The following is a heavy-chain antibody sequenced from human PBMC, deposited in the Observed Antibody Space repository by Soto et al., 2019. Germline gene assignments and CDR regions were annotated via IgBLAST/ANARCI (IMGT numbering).Heavy chain of an antibody. CDR3: ARGPRYCSGGSCYDWFDP. CDR1: GFTFSSYS. CDR2: ISSSSSTI. D-gene: IGHD2-15*01. J-gene: IGHJ5*02. Sequence: EVQLVESGGGLVQPGGSLRLSCAASGFTFSSYSMNWVRQAPGKGLEWGSYISSSSSTIYYADSVKGRFTISRDNAKNSLYLQMNSLRAEDTAVYYCARGPRYCSGGSCYDWFDPWGQGTLVTVSS. V-gene: IGHV3-48*01.